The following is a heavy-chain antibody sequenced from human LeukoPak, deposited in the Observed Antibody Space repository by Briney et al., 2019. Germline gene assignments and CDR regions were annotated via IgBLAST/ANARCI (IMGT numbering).Heavy chain of an antibody. Sequence: GGSLRLSCAASGFTFSNYGMHWVHQAPGKGLEWVAIISYDGSNTYYADSVKGRFTISRDNSKNTLYLQMNNLRDEDTAVYYCAKDRDILTGEDYYYGMDVWGKGTTVTVSS. CDR1: GFTFSNYG. CDR2: ISYDGSNT. CDR3: AKDRDILTGEDYYYGMDV. J-gene: IGHJ6*04. V-gene: IGHV3-30*18. D-gene: IGHD3-9*01.